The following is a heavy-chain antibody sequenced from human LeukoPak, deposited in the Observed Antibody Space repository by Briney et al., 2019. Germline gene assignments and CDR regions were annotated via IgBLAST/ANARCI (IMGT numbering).Heavy chain of an antibody. CDR2: INYSGST. CDR3: ARRSSSTYWYFDL. V-gene: IGHV4-59*01. Sequence: KPSETLSLTCAVYGGSFSGYYWSWIRQPPGKGLEWIGYINYSGSTNYNPSLQSRVTISVDTSNDQFSLKLSSVTAADTAVYYCARRSSSTYWYFDLWGRGTLATVSS. D-gene: IGHD6-6*01. CDR1: GGSFSGYY. J-gene: IGHJ2*01.